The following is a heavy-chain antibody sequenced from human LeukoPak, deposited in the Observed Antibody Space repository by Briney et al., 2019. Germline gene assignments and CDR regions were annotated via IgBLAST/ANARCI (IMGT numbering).Heavy chain of an antibody. D-gene: IGHD1-26*01. CDR3: ARDLKWELHTYYHYGMDV. V-gene: IGHV1-18*01. CDR2: ISAYNGNT. Sequence: ASVKVSCKASGYTFTSYGISWVRQAPGQGLEWMGWISAYNGNTNYAQKLQGRVTMTTDTSTSTAYMELRSLRSDDTAVYYCARDLKWELHTYYHYGMDVWGQGTTVTVSS. J-gene: IGHJ6*02. CDR1: GYTFTSYG.